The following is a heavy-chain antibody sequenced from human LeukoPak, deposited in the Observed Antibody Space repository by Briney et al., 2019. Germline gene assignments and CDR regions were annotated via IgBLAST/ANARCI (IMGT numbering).Heavy chain of an antibody. J-gene: IGHJ4*02. CDR1: GFTVSSNY. Sequence: GGSLRLSCAASGFTVSSNYMSWVRQAPGKGLEWVSVIYSGGSTYYADSVKGRFTISRDNSKNTLYLQMNSLRAEDTAVYYCARDYYDSSGYYYFDYWGQGTLVTVSS. CDR3: ARDYYDSSGYYYFDY. V-gene: IGHV3-53*01. D-gene: IGHD3-22*01. CDR2: IYSGGST.